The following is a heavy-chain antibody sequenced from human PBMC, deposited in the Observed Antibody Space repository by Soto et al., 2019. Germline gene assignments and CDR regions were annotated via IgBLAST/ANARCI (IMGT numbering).Heavy chain of an antibody. CDR3: ARSGHTFGGVV. Sequence: SETLSLTCTVSGVSMTDYYGSWIRQSPGKGLEHIGYVYYSGSTVYNPSLKSRVTISIDTSINQFSLKLTSMTAADTAIYYCARSGHTFGGVVWGQGILVTVSS. D-gene: IGHD3-16*01. V-gene: IGHV4-59*12. J-gene: IGHJ4*02. CDR2: VYYSGST. CDR1: GVSMTDYY.